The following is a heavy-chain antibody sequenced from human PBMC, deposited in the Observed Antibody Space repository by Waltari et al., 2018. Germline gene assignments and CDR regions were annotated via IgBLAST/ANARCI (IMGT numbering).Heavy chain of an antibody. J-gene: IGHJ3*01. CDR1: GFTLGTFE. Sequence: EVQLVESGGGLIQPGGSLRPSCAASGFTLGTFEMNWVRQAPGKGLEWISFISADGKIIYYADSVKGRFTVSRDNAENSLYLEMNSLRAEDTAVYYCARDPYFYGAGSYYIYDAYDVWGQGTVVTVSS. CDR2: ISADGKII. D-gene: IGHD3-10*01. CDR3: ARDPYFYGAGSYYIYDAYDV. V-gene: IGHV3-48*03.